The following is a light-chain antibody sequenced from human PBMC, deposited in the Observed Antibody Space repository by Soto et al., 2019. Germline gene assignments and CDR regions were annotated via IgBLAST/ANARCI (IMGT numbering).Light chain of an antibody. J-gene: IGKJ4*01. CDR2: KAS. CDR3: QQYETFPLT. Sequence: DIQMTQSPSTLSASVGDRVTIACRASQSISTWLGWYQQKPGKAPKLLIYKASILESGVPSRFSGSGSATEFTLTISSLQPEDFASYYCQQYETFPLTFGGGTKVEIK. V-gene: IGKV1-5*03. CDR1: QSISTW.